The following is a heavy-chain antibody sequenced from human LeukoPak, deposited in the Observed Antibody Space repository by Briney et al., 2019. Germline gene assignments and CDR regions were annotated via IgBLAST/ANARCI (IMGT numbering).Heavy chain of an antibody. CDR1: GFTVSSNY. Sequence: GGSLRLSCAASGFTVSSNYMSWVRQAPGKGLEWVSVIYSGGSTYYADSVKGRFTISRDNSKNTLYLQMNSLRAEDTAVYYCARGVAPTPCVYWGQGTLVTVSS. V-gene: IGHV3-53*01. J-gene: IGHJ4*02. CDR3: ARGVAPTPCVY. CDR2: IYSGGST. D-gene: IGHD2-15*01.